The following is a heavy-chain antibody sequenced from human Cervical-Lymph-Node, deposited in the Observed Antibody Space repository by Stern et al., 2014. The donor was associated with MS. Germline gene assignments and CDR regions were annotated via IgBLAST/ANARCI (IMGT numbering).Heavy chain of an antibody. CDR3: AKGGRGSYVD. CDR1: GFVFRSYA. CDR2: ISDDGIDK. V-gene: IGHV3-30*10. J-gene: IGHJ4*02. D-gene: IGHD3-16*01. Sequence: QVQLLESGGGVVQPGRSLRLSCAASGFVFRSYALHWVRQAPGQGLAWVAVISDDGIDKYYTDSVKGRFTVSRNSSNNTVDLEMSSLRLEDTAVYCCAKGGRGSYVDWGQGSLVTVSS.